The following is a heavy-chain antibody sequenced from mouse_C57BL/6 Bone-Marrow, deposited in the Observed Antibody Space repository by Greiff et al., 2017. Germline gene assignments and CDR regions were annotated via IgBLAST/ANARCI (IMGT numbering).Heavy chain of an antibody. J-gene: IGHJ3*01. CDR3: AIYGPPPWFAY. D-gene: IGHD1-1*02. CDR2: IDPSDSYT. Sequence: QVQLQQPGAELVRPGTSVKLSCKASGYTFTSYWMHWVKQRPGQGLEWIGVIDPSDSYTNYNQKFKGKATLTVDTSSSTAYMQLSSLTSEDSAVYYCAIYGPPPWFAYWGQGTLVTVSA. CDR1: GYTFTSYW. V-gene: IGHV1-59*01.